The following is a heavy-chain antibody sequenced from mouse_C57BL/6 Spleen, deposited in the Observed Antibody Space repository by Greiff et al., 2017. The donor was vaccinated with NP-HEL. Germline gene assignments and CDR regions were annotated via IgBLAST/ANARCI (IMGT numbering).Heavy chain of an antibody. V-gene: IGHV1-42*01. J-gene: IGHJ2*01. CDR1: GYSFTGYY. Sequence: VQLQQSGPELVKPGASVKISCKASGYSFTGYYMNWVKQSPEKSLEWIGEINPSTGGTTYNQKFKAKATLTVDKSSSTAYMQLKSLTSEDSAVYYCARRSNYVGGFDYWGQGTTLTVSS. CDR3: ARRSNYVGGFDY. CDR2: INPSTGGT. D-gene: IGHD2-5*01.